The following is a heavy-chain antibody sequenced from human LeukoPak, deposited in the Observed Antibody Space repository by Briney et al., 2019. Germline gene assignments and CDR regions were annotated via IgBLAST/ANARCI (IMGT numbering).Heavy chain of an antibody. V-gene: IGHV4-59*08. J-gene: IGHJ3*02. CDR1: GGSISSYY. CDR2: ISYSGST. CDR3: ARHGIRDDAFDI. D-gene: IGHD5-18*01. Sequence: SETLSPTCATSGGSISSYYWSWIRQPPGKGLEWIGYISYSGSTNYNPSLKGRVTISLDTSKNQFSLKLSSVTAADTAVYYCARHGIRDDAFDIWGQGTMVTVSS.